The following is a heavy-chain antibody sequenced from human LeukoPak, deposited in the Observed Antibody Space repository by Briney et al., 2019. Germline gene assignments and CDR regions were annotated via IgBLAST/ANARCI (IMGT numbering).Heavy chain of an antibody. J-gene: IGHJ6*03. Sequence: ASVKVSCKASGYTFTSYAMHWVRQAPGQRLEWMGWINAGNGNTKYSQEFQGRVTITRDTSASTAYMELSSLRAEDTAVYYCARDGSSWYTYYYYYYMDVWGKGTTVTVXX. D-gene: IGHD6-13*01. V-gene: IGHV1-3*03. CDR3: ARDGSSWYTYYYYYYMDV. CDR2: INAGNGNT. CDR1: GYTFTSYA.